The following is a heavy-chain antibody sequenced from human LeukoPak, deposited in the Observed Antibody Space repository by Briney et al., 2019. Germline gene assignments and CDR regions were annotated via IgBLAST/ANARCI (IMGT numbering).Heavy chain of an antibody. D-gene: IGHD4-17*01. CDR3: GRHAYGDSSAAFDI. Sequence: SETLSLTCAVSGDSISSNYCWRWVRPFPGKGLEWIGEVYRRGSTSYNSSLKSRVVISIDKSKNQYSLNLNSVTAADTAMYYCGRHAYGDSSAAFDIWGQGTMVIVSS. CDR1: GDSISSNYC. J-gene: IGHJ3*02. V-gene: IGHV4-4*02. CDR2: VYRRGST.